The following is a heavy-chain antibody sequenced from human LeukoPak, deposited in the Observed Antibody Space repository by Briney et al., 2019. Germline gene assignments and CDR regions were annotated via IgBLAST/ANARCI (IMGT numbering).Heavy chain of an antibody. Sequence: VKVSCKASGGTFSSYAISWVRQAPGQGLEWMGGIIPIFGTANYAQKFQGRVTITADESTSTAYMELSSLRSEDTAVYYCARSDETEQRLYGMDVWGQGTTVTVSS. CDR2: IIPIFGTA. J-gene: IGHJ6*02. CDR1: GGTFSSYA. D-gene: IGHD6-25*01. V-gene: IGHV1-69*13. CDR3: ARSDETEQRLYGMDV.